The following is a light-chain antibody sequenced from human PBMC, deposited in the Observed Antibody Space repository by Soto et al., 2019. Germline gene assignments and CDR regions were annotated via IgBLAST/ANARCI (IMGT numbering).Light chain of an antibody. V-gene: IGLV1-44*01. CDR3: AAWDDSLNGVV. Sequence: QSVLTQPPSASGTPGQRVTISCSGSSSNIGSNAINWYQQLPGTAPKLLMHSSNQRPSGVPDRFSGSKSGTSASLAISGLQSEDEADYYCAAWDDSLNGVVFGGGIKLTVL. CDR2: SSN. CDR1: SSNIGSNA. J-gene: IGLJ2*01.